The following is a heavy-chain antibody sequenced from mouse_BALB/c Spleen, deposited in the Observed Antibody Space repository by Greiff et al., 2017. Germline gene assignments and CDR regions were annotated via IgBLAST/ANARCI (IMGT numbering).Heavy chain of an antibody. Sequence: VQGVESGPQLARPGASVKISCKASGYSFTSYWMHWVKQRPGQGLEWIGMIDPSDSETRLNQKFKDKATLTVDKSSSTAYMQLSSPTSEDSAVYYCARDFPHYYGSSYFDYWGQGTTLTVSS. CDR3: ARDFPHYYGSSYFDY. V-gene: IGHV1S126*01. CDR2: IDPSDSET. J-gene: IGHJ2*01. CDR1: GYSFTSYW. D-gene: IGHD1-1*01.